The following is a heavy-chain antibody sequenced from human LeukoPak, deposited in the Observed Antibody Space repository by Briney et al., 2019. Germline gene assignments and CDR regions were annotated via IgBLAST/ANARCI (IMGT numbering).Heavy chain of an antibody. J-gene: IGHJ4*02. V-gene: IGHV1-69*04. CDR2: IIPILGIA. D-gene: IGHD3-10*01. CDR3: AISYYYGSGSQYYFDY. Sequence: SVKVSCKASGGTFSSYAISWVRQAPGQGLEWMGRIIPILGIANYAQKFQGRVTITADKSTSTAYMELSSLRSEDTAVYYCAISYYYGSGSQYYFDYWGQGTLVTVSS. CDR1: GGTFSSYA.